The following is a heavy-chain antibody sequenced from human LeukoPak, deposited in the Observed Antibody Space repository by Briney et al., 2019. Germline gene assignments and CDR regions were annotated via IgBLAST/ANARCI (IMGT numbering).Heavy chain of an antibody. J-gene: IGHJ4*02. D-gene: IGHD3-22*01. V-gene: IGHV1-18*01. CDR3: ARDFYDSTGFDY. Sequence: ASVKVSCKASGYTFTIYRITWVRQAPGQGLEWMGWISTYNGNTNYAQKLQGRVTMTADTSTSTAYMELRSLRSDDTAVYYCARDFYDSTGFDYWGQGTLVTVSS. CDR2: ISTYNGNT. CDR1: GYTFTIYR.